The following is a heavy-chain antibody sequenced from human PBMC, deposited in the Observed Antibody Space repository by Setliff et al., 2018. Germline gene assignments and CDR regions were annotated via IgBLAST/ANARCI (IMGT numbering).Heavy chain of an antibody. D-gene: IGHD2-21*02. Sequence: SETLSLTCAVYGESFSGHYWSWIRQPPGKGLEWIGEINHSGSTNYNPSLKSRVTISVDTSKNQFSLKLSPVAAADTAVYYCARGFDVCGGGACYTDGPYYFDYWGLGTLVTVSS. J-gene: IGHJ4*02. V-gene: IGHV4-34*01. CDR3: ARGFDVCGGGACYTDGPYYFDY. CDR1: GESFSGHY. CDR2: INHSGST.